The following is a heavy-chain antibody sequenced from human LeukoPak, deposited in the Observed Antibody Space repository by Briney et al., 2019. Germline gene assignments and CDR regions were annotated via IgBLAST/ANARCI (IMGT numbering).Heavy chain of an antibody. V-gene: IGHV1-2*02. J-gene: IGHJ5*02. D-gene: IGHD3-9*01. Sequence: ASVKVSCKASGYTFTGYYMHWVRQAPGQGLEWVGWINPNSGGTNYAQKFQGRVTMTRDTSISTAYMELSRLRSDDTAVYYCAAEYYDILTGNNNWFDPWGQGTLVTVSS. CDR1: GYTFTGYY. CDR3: AAEYYDILTGNNNWFDP. CDR2: INPNSGGT.